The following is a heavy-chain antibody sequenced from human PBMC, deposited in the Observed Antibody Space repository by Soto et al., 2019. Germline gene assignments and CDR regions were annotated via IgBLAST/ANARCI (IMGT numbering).Heavy chain of an antibody. CDR1: GYTFTSYG. D-gene: IGHD3-3*01. J-gene: IGHJ3*01. CDR3: ARVNVLRFLEWLKIGASDF. V-gene: IGHV1-18*01. Sequence: GASVKVSCKASGYTFTSYGISWVRQAPGQGLEWMGWISAYNGNTNYAQKLQGRVTMTTDTSTSTAYMELRSLRSDDTAVYYCARVNVLRFLEWLKIGASDFCGQGIMVTVSS. CDR2: ISAYNGNT.